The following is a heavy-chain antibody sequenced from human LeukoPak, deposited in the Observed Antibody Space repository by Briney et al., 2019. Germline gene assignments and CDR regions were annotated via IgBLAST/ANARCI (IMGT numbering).Heavy chain of an antibody. CDR1: GFTFSSYG. CDR3: ASPLDSSGYYLGY. J-gene: IGHJ4*02. V-gene: IGHV3-33*01. D-gene: IGHD3-22*01. Sequence: PGGSLRLSCAASGFTFSSYGMPWVRQAPGKGLEWVAVIWYDGSNKYYADSVKGRFTISRDNSKNTLYLQMDGLRAEDTAVYYCASPLDSSGYYLGYWGQGTLVTVSS. CDR2: IWYDGSNK.